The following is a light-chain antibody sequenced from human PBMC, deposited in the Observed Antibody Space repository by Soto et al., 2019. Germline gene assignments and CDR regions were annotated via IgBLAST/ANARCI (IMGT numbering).Light chain of an antibody. CDR2: KAS. J-gene: IGKJ1*01. CDR3: QHDNSYSEA. CDR1: QSINTY. V-gene: IGKV1-5*03. Sequence: IQVTQSPSSLSASVGDRVTITCRASQSINTYLSWYQQKPGRAPKLLIYKASTLKSGVPSRFSGSGSGTEFTLTIISLQPDDFATYYCQHDNSYSEAFGQGSKVDIK.